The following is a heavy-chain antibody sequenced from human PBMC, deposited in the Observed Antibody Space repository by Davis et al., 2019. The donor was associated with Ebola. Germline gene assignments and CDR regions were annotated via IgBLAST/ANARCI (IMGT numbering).Heavy chain of an antibody. Sequence: ASVKVSCKASGYNFLTYDINWVRQAPGQGLEWMGWMNLNSGKTVYAQRFQGRVTITRNITLTTAYMELNSLRSDDTAVYYCAKDSAALSDAFDIWGPGTMVTVS. V-gene: IGHV1-8*03. CDR3: AKDSAALSDAFDI. D-gene: IGHD6-25*01. J-gene: IGHJ3*02. CDR2: MNLNSGKT. CDR1: GYNFLTYD.